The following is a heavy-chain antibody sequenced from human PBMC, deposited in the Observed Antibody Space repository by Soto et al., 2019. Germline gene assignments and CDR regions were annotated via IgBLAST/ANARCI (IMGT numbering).Heavy chain of an antibody. J-gene: IGHJ6*02. V-gene: IGHV1-69*06. Sequence: RASVKVSCKASGGTFSSYAISWVRQAPGQGLEWMGGIIPIFGTANYAQKFQGRVTITADKSTSTAYMELSSLRSEDTAVYYCARERGSGYSLYYYGMDVWGQGTTVTVSS. CDR3: ARERGSGYSLYYYGMDV. D-gene: IGHD3-3*01. CDR2: IIPIFGTA. CDR1: GGTFSSYA.